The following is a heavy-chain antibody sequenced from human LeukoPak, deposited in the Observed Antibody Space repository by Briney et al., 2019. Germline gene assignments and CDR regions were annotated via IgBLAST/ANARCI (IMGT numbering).Heavy chain of an antibody. Sequence: SETLSLTRTVSGGSISSYYWSWIRQPPGKGLEWIGYIYYSGSTNYNPSLKSRVTISVDTSKNQFSLKLSSVTAADTAVYYCARGGAAAGFFDYWGQGTQVTVPS. CDR3: ARGGAAAGFFDY. V-gene: IGHV4-59*01. J-gene: IGHJ4*02. D-gene: IGHD6-13*01. CDR1: GGSISSYY. CDR2: IYYSGST.